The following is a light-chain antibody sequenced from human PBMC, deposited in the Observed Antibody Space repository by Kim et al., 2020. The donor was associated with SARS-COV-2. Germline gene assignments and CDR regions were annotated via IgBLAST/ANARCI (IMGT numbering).Light chain of an antibody. CDR3: HQYNNWPPNT. CDR2: GAS. J-gene: IGKJ2*01. CDR1: QNVRTY. Sequence: TMMTQSPATLSVSPGETATLSCRASQNVRTYLACYQQKPGQAPRLLIYGASTRATGIPARFSGSGSGTEFTLTISSLQSEDFAVYYCHQYNNWPPNTFGQGTKLEI. V-gene: IGKV3-15*01.